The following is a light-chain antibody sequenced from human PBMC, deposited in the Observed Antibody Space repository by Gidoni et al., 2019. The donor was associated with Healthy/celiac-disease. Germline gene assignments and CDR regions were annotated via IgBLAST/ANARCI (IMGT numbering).Light chain of an antibody. CDR1: SVSSSY. J-gene: IGKJ1*01. Sequence: SVSSSYLAWYQQKPGQAPRLLSYGASSRATGIPDRFSGSGSGTDFTLTISRLEPEDFAVYYCQQYGSSPRTFGQGTKVEIK. CDR3: QQYGSSPRT. CDR2: GAS. V-gene: IGKV3-20*01.